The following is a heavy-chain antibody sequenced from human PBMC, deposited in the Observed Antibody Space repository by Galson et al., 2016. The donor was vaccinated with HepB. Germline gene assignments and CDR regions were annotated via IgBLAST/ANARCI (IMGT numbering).Heavy chain of an antibody. J-gene: IGHJ4*02. CDR2: IYGDSDT. V-gene: IGHV3-66*01. CDR3: VRDGRMNRGSFDS. Sequence: SLRLSCAASGFIVSSNYMSWVRQAPGKGLEWVSLIYGDSDTHYADSVKGRFTISRDNSKNTLYLRMNTLRAEDTAMYFCVRDGRMNRGSFDSWGQGKLVIVTS. CDR1: GFIVSSNY. D-gene: IGHD3-10*01.